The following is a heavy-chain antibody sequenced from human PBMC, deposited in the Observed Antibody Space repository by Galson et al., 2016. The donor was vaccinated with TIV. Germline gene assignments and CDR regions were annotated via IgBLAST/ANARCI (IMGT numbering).Heavy chain of an antibody. D-gene: IGHD3-10*01. V-gene: IGHV3-33*06. J-gene: IGHJ1*01. Sequence: SLRLSCATSGFTFSSHGMHWVRQAPGKGLEWVAVIWFDGSNDRYADSVKGRFTMSRDNSKNTLYLHMNDLRGDDTAIYFCAKDALEWTVRGQLVNWGQGTRVTVSS. CDR1: GFTFSSHG. CDR2: IWFDGSND. CDR3: AKDALEWTVRGQLVN.